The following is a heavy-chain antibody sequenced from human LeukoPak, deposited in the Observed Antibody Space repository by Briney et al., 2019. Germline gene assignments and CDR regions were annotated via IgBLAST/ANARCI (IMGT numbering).Heavy chain of an antibody. J-gene: IGHJ4*02. Sequence: PSQTLSLTCTVSGDSISSGVYFWSWIRQPPGKGLEWIGYIYHSGGTYYNPSLKSRVSISVDTSKNQFFLKLNPVTSADTAVYYCARERHTMVRGIDFWGQGTLVTVSS. CDR3: ARERHTMVRGIDF. D-gene: IGHD3-10*01. CDR1: GDSISSGVYF. CDR2: IYHSGGT. V-gene: IGHV4-30-4*08.